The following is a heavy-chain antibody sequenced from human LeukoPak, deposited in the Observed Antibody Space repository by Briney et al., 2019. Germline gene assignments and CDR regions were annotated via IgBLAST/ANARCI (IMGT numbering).Heavy chain of an antibody. CDR2: IIPIFGTA. CDR3: ARDQGVYSEYSGYDFFDY. V-gene: IGHV1-69*13. Sequence: SVKVSCKASGGTFSSYAISWVRQAPGQGLEWMGGIIPIFGTANYAQKFQGRVTITADESASTAYMELSSLRSEDTAVYYCARDQGVYSEYSGYDFFDYWGQGTLVTVSS. CDR1: GGTFSSYA. D-gene: IGHD5-12*01. J-gene: IGHJ4*02.